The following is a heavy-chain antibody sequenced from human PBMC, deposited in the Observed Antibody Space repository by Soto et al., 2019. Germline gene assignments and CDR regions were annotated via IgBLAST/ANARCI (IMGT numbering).Heavy chain of an antibody. V-gene: IGHV1-69*01. Sequence: QVPLVQSGAEVKKPGSSVTVSCKASGGTFSSYAIHWVRQAPGQGLEWMGGIIPMYGPAKYAQRFQGRVTITAAESTTTVYLELTSLTSQAPAVYYCARVTSMVRGVIDNWFDPWGHGTLVTVSS. CDR2: IIPMYGPA. D-gene: IGHD3-10*01. J-gene: IGHJ5*02. CDR1: GGTFSSYA. CDR3: ARVTSMVRGVIDNWFDP.